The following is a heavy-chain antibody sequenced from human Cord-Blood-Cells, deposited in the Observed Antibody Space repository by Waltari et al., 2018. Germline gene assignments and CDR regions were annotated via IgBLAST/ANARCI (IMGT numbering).Heavy chain of an antibody. CDR2: IIPILGTA. D-gene: IGHD3-10*01. CDR1: GDTFSSYA. V-gene: IGHV1-69*01. Sequence: QVQLVQSGAEVKKPGSSVKVSCKASGDTFSSYAISWVRQAPGQGLEWMGGIIPILGTANYAQKFQGRVTITADESTSTAYMELSSLRSEDTAVYYCASMRVYYGSGSSHFDYWGQGTLVTVSS. J-gene: IGHJ4*02. CDR3: ASMRVYYGSGSSHFDY.